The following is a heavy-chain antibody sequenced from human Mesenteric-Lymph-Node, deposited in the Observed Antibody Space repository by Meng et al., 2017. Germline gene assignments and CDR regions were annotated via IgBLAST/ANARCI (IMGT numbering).Heavy chain of an antibody. D-gene: IGHD3-10*01. V-gene: IGHV3-48*03. CDR1: GFAFRDYE. J-gene: IGHJ6*02. CDR2: IGFTATTI. Sequence: GESLKISCEASGFAFRDYEMNWVRQAPGKGLEWVSYIGFTATTIYYADSVRGRFTISRDNAKNSLYLQLNSLRVEDTAVYYCVREPLTVTVGPGVTTYHYYGMDVWGQGTTVTVSS. CDR3: VREPLTVTVGPGVTTYHYYGMDV.